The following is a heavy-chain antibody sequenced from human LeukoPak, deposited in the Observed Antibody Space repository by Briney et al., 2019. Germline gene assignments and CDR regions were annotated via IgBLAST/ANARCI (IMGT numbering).Heavy chain of an antibody. V-gene: IGHV4-59*01. CDR1: GGSISSYY. Sequence: SETLSLTCTVSGGSISSYYWSWIRQPPGKGLEWIGYIYYSGSTNYNPSLKSRVTISVDTSKNQFSLKLSSVTAADTAVYYCARDRGGLDYWGQGTLVTVSS. CDR3: ARDRGGLDY. D-gene: IGHD3-10*01. CDR2: IYYSGST. J-gene: IGHJ4*02.